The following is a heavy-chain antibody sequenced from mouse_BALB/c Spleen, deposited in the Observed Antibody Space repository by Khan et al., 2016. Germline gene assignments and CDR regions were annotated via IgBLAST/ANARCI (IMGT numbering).Heavy chain of an antibody. CDR3: ASGWAYYSYCLGY. D-gene: IGHD2-10*01. CDR2: SYPGDNDT. J-gene: IGHJ2*01. Sequence: QVQLQQSGAELVRPGSSVKISCKASGYAFSTYWMNWVKQRPGQGLEWIGQSYPGDNDTNYNGEYKGKATLTADKSSSTAYMQRSSLTSEDSAVYFCASGWAYYSYCLGYWGLGTTLTVSS. CDR1: GYAFSTYW. V-gene: IGHV1-80*01.